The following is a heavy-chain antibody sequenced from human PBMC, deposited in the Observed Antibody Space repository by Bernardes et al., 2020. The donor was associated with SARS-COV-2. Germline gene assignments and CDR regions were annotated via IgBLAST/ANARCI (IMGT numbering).Heavy chain of an antibody. CDR3: ARGGGFYCSGGTCFLNDN. Sequence: GGSLRLSCAASGFTFSTYSMNWVRQAPGKGLEWVSYISSSSTYIYYADSVKGRFTISRDNAKNSLYLQMNSLRAEDTAVYYCARGGGFYCSGGTCFLNDNWGQGTLVTVSS. CDR1: GFTFSTYS. D-gene: IGHD2-15*01. CDR2: ISSSSTYI. J-gene: IGHJ4*02. V-gene: IGHV3-21*06.